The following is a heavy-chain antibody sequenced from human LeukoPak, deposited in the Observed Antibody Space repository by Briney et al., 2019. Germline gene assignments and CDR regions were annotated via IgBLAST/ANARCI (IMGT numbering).Heavy chain of an antibody. V-gene: IGHV3-7*04. CDR2: IKFDGNER. D-gene: IGHD3-16*01. CDR1: GFNFTSIW. J-gene: IGHJ4*02. CDR3: ARGGTTVPDN. Sequence: GGPLDLSWEAPGFNFTSIWMSWVRQTPGKALEWVANIKFDGNERYYVDSVKGRFTISRDNANNSLYLQMNSLRAEDTAVYYCARGGTTVPDNWGQGTLVTVSS.